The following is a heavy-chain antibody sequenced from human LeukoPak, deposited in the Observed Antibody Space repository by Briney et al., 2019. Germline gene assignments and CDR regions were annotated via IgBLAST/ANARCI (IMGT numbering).Heavy chain of an antibody. V-gene: IGHV4-39*01. CDR2: TGYIGRT. J-gene: IGHJ4*02. Sequence: SQTLSPTCTVSGGSTSKSNYYWGWIRQPPGKGLEWIGRTGYIGRTYSKSSRKSRATISDDTSKHQFSLKLSSVTAADTAVYSGASQVAGSYGDYFEYWGQGTLVTVSS. D-gene: IGHD6-19*01. CDR1: GGSTSKSNYY. CDR3: ASQVAGSYGDYFEY.